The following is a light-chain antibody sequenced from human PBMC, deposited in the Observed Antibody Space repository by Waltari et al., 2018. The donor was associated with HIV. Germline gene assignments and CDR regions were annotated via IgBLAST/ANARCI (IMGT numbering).Light chain of an antibody. CDR3: TSHTLTRTLL. V-gene: IGLV2-14*01. J-gene: IGLJ3*02. CDR2: GVD. CDR1: SLDLVLYDF. Sequence: QSALTQPASMSGSPGQSITISCTGSSLDLVLYDFVSWYKHLPNTAPQLIIYGVDRRPPGIPSRFSASKSGDVASLTISGLQAEDEADYYCTSHTLTRTLLFGGGTRLTVL.